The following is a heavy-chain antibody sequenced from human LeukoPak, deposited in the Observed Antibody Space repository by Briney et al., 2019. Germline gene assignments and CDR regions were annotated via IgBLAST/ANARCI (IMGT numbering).Heavy chain of an antibody. CDR1: GGSISSYY. Sequence: SETLSLTCTVSGGSISSYYWSWIRQPAGKGLEWIGRIDTSGSTNYNPSLKSRVTMSVDTSKNQFSLKLSSVTAADTAVYYCARDTYYYDSSGYEWFDPWGQGTLVTVSS. J-gene: IGHJ5*02. CDR2: IDTSGST. V-gene: IGHV4-4*07. D-gene: IGHD3-22*01. CDR3: ARDTYYYDSSGYEWFDP.